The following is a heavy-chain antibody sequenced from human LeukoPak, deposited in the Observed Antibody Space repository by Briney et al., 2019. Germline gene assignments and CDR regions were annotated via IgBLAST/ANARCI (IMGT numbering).Heavy chain of an antibody. V-gene: IGHV4-30-2*01. J-gene: IGHJ4*02. D-gene: IGHD3-22*01. CDR1: GGSISSGGYS. Sequence: SETLSLTCAVSGGSISSGGYSWTWIRQPPGKGQEWIGYIHHSGNHFYNPSLKSRVTISGDRSKNQFSLNLNSVTAADTAVYYCGIYYYNSSGYHDYWGQGALVTVSS. CDR2: IHHSGNH. CDR3: GIYYYNSSGYHDY.